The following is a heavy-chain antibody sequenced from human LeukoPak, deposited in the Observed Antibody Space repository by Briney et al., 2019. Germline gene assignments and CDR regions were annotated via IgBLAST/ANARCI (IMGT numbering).Heavy chain of an antibody. CDR1: GGIFSSYS. Sequence: GSLSLPCAASGGIFSSYSWMWWGQPPGKGVEWVSYFISSSSTIYYADYAKGRFTISRDNTKNSLYLQMSSLRAEDTAVYYCARTLRGYSYGPFDYWGQGTLVTVSS. J-gene: IGHJ4*02. D-gene: IGHD5-18*01. V-gene: IGHV3-48*01. CDR2: FISSSSTI. CDR3: ARTLRGYSYGPFDY.